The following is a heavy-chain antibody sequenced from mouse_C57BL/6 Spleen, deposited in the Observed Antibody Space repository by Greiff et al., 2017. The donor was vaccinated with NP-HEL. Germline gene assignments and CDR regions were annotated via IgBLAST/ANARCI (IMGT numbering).Heavy chain of an antibody. CDR3: TTTVVATPYYFDY. V-gene: IGHV1-52*01. CDR2: IDPSDSET. J-gene: IGHJ2*01. Sequence: QVQLQQSGAELVRPGSSVKLSCKASGYTFTSYWMHWVKQRPIQGLEWIGNIDPSDSETHYNQKFKDKATLTVDKSSSTAYMQLSSLTSEDSAVYYCTTTVVATPYYFDYWGQGTTLTVSS. D-gene: IGHD1-1*01. CDR1: GYTFTSYW.